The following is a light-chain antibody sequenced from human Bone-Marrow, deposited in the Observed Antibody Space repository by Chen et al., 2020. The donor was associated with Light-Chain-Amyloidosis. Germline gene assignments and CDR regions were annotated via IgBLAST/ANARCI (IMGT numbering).Light chain of an antibody. Sequence: SALTQPASVSGSPGQSITIPCTGTSSDVGGDNHVSWYQQHPDKAPKLMIYEVTNRPSWVHDRFSGSKSDNTASLTISGLQTEDEADYFCSSYTITNTLVFGSGTRVTVL. CDR1: SSDVGGDNH. J-gene: IGLJ1*01. CDR3: SSYTITNTLV. CDR2: EVT. V-gene: IGLV2-14*01.